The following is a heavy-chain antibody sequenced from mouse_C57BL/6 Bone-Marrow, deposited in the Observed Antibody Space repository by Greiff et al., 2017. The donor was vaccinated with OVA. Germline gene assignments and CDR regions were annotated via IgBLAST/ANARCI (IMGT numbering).Heavy chain of an antibody. V-gene: IGHV1-5*01. Sequence: EVKLVESGTVLARPGASVKMSCKTSGYTFTSYWMHWVKQRPGQGLEWIGAIYPGNSDTSYNQKFKGKAKLTAVTSASTAYMELSSLTNEDSAVYYCTTGRWLLNPFDYWGQGTTLTVSS. D-gene: IGHD2-3*01. CDR1: GYTFTSYW. CDR3: TTGRWLLNPFDY. J-gene: IGHJ2*01. CDR2: IYPGNSDT.